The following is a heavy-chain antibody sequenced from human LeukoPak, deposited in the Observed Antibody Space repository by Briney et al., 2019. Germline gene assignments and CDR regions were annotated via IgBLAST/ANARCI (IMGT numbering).Heavy chain of an antibody. J-gene: IGHJ4*02. Sequence: ASVKVSCKASGYTFTSYYMHWVRQAPGQGLEWMGWINTNTGNPTYAQGFTGRFVFSLDTSVSTAYLQISSLKAEDTAVYYCASLIAAAGTDYWGQGTLVTVSS. D-gene: IGHD6-13*01. V-gene: IGHV7-4-1*02. CDR3: ASLIAAAGTDY. CDR2: INTNTGNP. CDR1: GYTFTSYY.